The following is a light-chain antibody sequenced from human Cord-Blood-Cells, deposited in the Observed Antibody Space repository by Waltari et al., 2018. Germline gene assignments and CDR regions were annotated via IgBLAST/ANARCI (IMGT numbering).Light chain of an antibody. CDR3: QAWDSSTEVV. J-gene: IGLJ2*01. V-gene: IGLV3-1*01. Sequence: SYELTQPPSVSVSPGQTASITCSGDQLRDTYACWYQQKPGQSPVLVIYQDSKRPSGIPERFSGSNSGNTATLTISGTQAMDEADNYCQAWDSSTEVVFGGGTKLTVL. CDR1: QLRDTY. CDR2: QDS.